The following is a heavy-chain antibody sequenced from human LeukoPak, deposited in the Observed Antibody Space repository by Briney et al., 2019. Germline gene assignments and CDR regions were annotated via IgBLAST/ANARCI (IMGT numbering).Heavy chain of an antibody. CDR3: AKEGVLGPTMTNNCSAP. D-gene: IGHD3-22*01. CDR1: GYTFTSYY. J-gene: IGHJ5*02. V-gene: IGHV1-46*01. CDR2: INPSGGST. Sequence: ASVKVSCKASGYTFTSYYMHWVRQAPGQGLEWMGIINPSGGSTSYAQKFQGRVTITADESASTAYMELTSLRSEDTAVYYCAKEGVLGPTMTNNCSAPGARGPRVPVP.